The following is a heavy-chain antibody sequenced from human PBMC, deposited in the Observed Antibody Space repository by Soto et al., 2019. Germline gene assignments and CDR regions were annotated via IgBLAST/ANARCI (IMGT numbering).Heavy chain of an antibody. CDR2: ISYDGSNK. CDR1: GFTFSSYA. Sequence: QVQLVESGGGVVQPGRSLRLSCAASGFTFSSYAMHWVRQAPGKGLEWVAVISYDGSNKYYADSVKGRFTISRDNSKNTLYLQMNSLRAEDTAVYYCARDKSVAVDDPFDYWGQGTLVTDSS. V-gene: IGHV3-30-3*01. J-gene: IGHJ4*02. CDR3: ARDKSVAVDDPFDY. D-gene: IGHD6-19*01.